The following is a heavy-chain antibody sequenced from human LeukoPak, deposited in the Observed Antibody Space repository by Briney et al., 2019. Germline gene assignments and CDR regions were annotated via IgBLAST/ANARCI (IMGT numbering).Heavy chain of an antibody. CDR1: GYTFTGYY. CDR3: ARGNMVRGVIITGAWFDP. Sequence: ASVKVSCKASGYTFTGYYMHWVRQAPGQGLEWMGWINPNSGGTNYAHKFQGRVTMTRDTSISTAYMELSRLRSDDTAVYYCARGNMVRGVIITGAWFDPWGQGTLVTVSS. J-gene: IGHJ5*02. CDR2: INPNSGGT. D-gene: IGHD3-10*01. V-gene: IGHV1-2*07.